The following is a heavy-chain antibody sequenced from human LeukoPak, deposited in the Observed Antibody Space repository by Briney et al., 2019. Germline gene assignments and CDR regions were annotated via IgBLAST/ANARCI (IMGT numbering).Heavy chain of an antibody. V-gene: IGHV3-21*01. CDR3: AKPLGYGSGSFDYYMDV. CDR1: GFTFSSYS. D-gene: IGHD3-10*01. J-gene: IGHJ6*03. Sequence: GGSLRLSCAASGFTFSSYSMNWVRQAPGKGLEWVSSISSSSSYIYYADSVKGRFTISRDNAKNSLYLRMNSLRAEDTAVYYCAKPLGYGSGSFDYYMDVWGKGTTVTISS. CDR2: ISSSSSYI.